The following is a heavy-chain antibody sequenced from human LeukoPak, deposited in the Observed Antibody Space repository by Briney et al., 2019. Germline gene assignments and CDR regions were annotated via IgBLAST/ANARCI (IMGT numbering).Heavy chain of an antibody. V-gene: IGHV5-10-1*01. Sequence: GESLEISCKGSGYSFTRYWISWVRQMPGKGLEWMGRIDPSDSYTNYRPSFQGHVTISADKSISTAYLQWSSLKASDTAMYYCAKIATTGGYFDCWGQGTLVTVSS. J-gene: IGHJ4*02. CDR3: AKIATTGGYFDC. CDR2: IDPSDSYT. CDR1: GYSFTRYW. D-gene: IGHD6-13*01.